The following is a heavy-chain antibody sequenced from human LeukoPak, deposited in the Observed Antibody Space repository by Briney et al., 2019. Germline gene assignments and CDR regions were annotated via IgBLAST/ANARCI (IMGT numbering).Heavy chain of an antibody. Sequence: RRSLRLSCAVSGFSSKDYWMSWVRQAPGKGLEWVADIEPDGSGKTYVGSVKGRFSISRDNPQQSLYLQMDTLTAEDTAVFYCVTSWVRQQREFWGRRILVTVSP. CDR2: IEPDGSGK. CDR3: VTSWVRQQREF. CDR1: GFSSKDYW. J-gene: IGHJ4*02. V-gene: IGHV3-7*01. D-gene: IGHD3-10*01.